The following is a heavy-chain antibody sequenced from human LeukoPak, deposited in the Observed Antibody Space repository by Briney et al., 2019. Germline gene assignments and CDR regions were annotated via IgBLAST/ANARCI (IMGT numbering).Heavy chain of an antibody. CDR3: ARVWGDSPNWGYHWYFDL. J-gene: IGHJ2*01. CDR1: GGSISSYY. Sequence: SETLSLTCTVSGGSISSYYWSWIRQPPGKGLEWIGYISYSGSANYNPSLKSRVTISVDTSKNQFSLKLSSVTAADTAVYYCARVWGDSPNWGYHWYFDLWGRGTLVTVSS. D-gene: IGHD7-27*01. CDR2: ISYSGSA. V-gene: IGHV4-59*01.